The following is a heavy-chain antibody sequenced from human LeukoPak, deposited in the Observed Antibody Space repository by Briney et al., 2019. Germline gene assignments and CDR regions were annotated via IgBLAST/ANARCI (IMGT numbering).Heavy chain of an antibody. Sequence: GGSLRLSCAASGFTFSSYEMNWVRQAPGKGLEWVSYISSSGSTIYYVDSVKGRFTISRDNAKNSLYLQMNSLRAEDTAVYYCASTSSRIAAAGIWGYGMDVWGQGTTVTVSS. CDR3: ASTSSRIAAAGIWGYGMDV. D-gene: IGHD6-13*01. V-gene: IGHV3-48*03. J-gene: IGHJ6*02. CDR2: ISSSGSTI. CDR1: GFTFSSYE.